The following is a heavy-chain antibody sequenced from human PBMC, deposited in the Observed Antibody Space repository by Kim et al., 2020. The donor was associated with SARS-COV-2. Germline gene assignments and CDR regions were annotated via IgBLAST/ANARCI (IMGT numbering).Heavy chain of an antibody. J-gene: IGHJ6*02. CDR2: ISYDGSNK. CDR1: GFTFSSYG. V-gene: IGHV3-30*18. Sequence: GGSLRLSCADSGFTFSSYGMHWVRQAPGKGLERVAVISYDGSNKYYADSVKGRFTISRDNSKNTLYLQMNSLRAEDTAVYYCAKSITTPYYYYYYGMDVWGQGTTVTVSS. CDR3: AKSITTPYYYYYYGMDV. D-gene: IGHD3-3*01.